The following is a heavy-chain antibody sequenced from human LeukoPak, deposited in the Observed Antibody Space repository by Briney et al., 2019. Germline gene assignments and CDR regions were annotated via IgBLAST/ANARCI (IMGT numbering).Heavy chain of an antibody. CDR1: GYTFTSYG. Sequence: ASVKVSCKASGYTFTSYGISWVRQAPGQGLEWMGWISAYNGNTNYAQKLQGRVTMTTDTSTSTAYMELRSLRSDDTAVYYCARAPSVAGPYYDFWGGYFGFDPWGQGTLVTVSS. V-gene: IGHV1-18*01. J-gene: IGHJ5*02. D-gene: IGHD3-3*01. CDR2: ISAYNGNT. CDR3: ARAPSVAGPYYDFWGGYFGFDP.